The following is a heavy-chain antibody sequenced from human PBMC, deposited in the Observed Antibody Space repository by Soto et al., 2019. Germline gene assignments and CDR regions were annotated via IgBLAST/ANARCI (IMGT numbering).Heavy chain of an antibody. CDR3: ARDSGGPWVTNYFDY. CDR1: GYTLTSYG. CDR2: ISAYNGNT. Sequence: ASLKVSCKASGYTLTSYGISWVRQAPGQGLEWMGWISAYNGNTNYAQKLQGRVTMTTDTSTSTAYMELRSLRSDDTAVYYCARDSGGPWVTNYFDYWGQGTLVPVSS. V-gene: IGHV1-18*01. J-gene: IGHJ4*02. D-gene: IGHD3-10*01.